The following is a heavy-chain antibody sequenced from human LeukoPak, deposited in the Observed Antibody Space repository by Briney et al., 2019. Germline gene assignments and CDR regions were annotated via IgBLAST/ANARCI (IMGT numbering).Heavy chain of an antibody. CDR1: GGSISSYY. Sequence: PSETLSLTCTVSGGSISSYYWSWVRQPPGKGLEWIGYIYYSGSTNYNPSLKSRVTISVDTSKNQFSLKLSSVTAADTAAYYCARSGKFYGGSFDYWGQGTLVTVSS. D-gene: IGHD4-23*01. CDR3: ARSGKFYGGSFDY. V-gene: IGHV4-59*01. J-gene: IGHJ4*02. CDR2: IYYSGST.